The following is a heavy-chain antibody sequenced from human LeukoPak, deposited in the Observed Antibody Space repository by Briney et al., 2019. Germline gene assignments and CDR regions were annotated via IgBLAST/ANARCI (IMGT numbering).Heavy chain of an antibody. CDR1: GFTFDNYA. CDR2: ISASSSPI. V-gene: IGHV3-48*04. J-gene: IGHJ4*02. CDR3: ARDRSYSIPD. D-gene: IGHD2-15*01. Sequence: GGSLRLSCTASGFTFDNYAMNWVRQAPGKGLEWLSYISASSSPIYFADSVKGRFTSSRDDAKSSLILQMDSLRAEDTAVYYCARDRSYSIPDWGQGTLVTVSS.